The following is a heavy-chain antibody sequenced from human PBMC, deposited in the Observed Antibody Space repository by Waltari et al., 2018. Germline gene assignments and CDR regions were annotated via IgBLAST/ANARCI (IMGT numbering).Heavy chain of an antibody. V-gene: IGHV1-69*13. CDR2: TIPIFGTA. J-gene: IGHJ4*02. Sequence: QVQLVQSGAEVKKPGSSVKVSCKASGGTFSSYAISWVRQAPGQGLEWMGRTIPIFGTANYAQKFQGRVTITADKSTSTAYMELSSLRAEDTAVYYCAREFGFDCSSTSCFFDYWGQGTLVTVSS. CDR1: GGTFSSYA. D-gene: IGHD2-2*01. CDR3: AREFGFDCSSTSCFFDY.